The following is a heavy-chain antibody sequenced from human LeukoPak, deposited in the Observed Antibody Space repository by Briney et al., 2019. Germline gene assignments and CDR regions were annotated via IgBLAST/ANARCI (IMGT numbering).Heavy chain of an antibody. CDR3: ARPLAAAGDDAFDI. CDR1: GGSLSSGGYY. CDR2: IYYSGST. V-gene: IGHV4-61*08. D-gene: IGHD6-13*01. J-gene: IGHJ3*02. Sequence: SETLSLTCTVSGGSLSSGGYYWSWIRQPPGKGLEWIGYIYYSGSTNYNPSLNSRVTISVDTSKNQFSLKLSSVTAADTAVYYCARPLAAAGDDAFDIWGQGTMVTVSS.